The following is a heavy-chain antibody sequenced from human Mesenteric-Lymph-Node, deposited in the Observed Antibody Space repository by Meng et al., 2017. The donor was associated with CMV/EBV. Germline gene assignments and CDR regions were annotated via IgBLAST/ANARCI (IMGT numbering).Heavy chain of an antibody. CDR2: INPKNGDT. D-gene: IGHD3-9*01. CDR3: ARQDWLLTY. V-gene: IGHV1-2*06. CDR1: GYTFIGYD. Sequence: NVTCKASGYTFIGYDIHWIRLAPGQGLEWMGRINPKNGDTNYSHKFQGRVTMTTNTSITTALLQLSSLSSDDTAVYYCARQDWLLTYWGQGALVTVSS. J-gene: IGHJ4*02.